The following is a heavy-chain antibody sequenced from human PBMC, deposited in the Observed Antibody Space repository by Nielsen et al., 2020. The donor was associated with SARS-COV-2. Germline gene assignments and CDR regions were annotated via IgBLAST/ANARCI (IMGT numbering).Heavy chain of an antibody. J-gene: IGHJ4*02. CDR3: ARGPGYGDHPRY. CDR2: INPSISST. V-gene: IGHV1-46*01. Sequence: ASVKVSCKASGYAFTSYYIHWVRQAPGQALEWMGTINPSISSTEYAQKFQGRVTMSRDTSTSTAYMELRSLRSDDTAVYYCARGPGYGDHPRYWGQGTLVTVSS. CDR1: GYAFTSYY. D-gene: IGHD4-17*01.